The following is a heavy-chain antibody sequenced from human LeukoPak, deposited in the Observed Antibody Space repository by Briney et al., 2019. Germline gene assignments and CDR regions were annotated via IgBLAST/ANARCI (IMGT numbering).Heavy chain of an antibody. CDR2: IYPRGST. CDR1: GGSISRYY. J-gene: IGHJ3*02. Sequence: PSETLSLTCTVSGGSISRYYWSWIRQPAGKGLEWIGRIYPRGSTNDNPSLKTRVTMSVDTPKNQFSLKLTSVTAADTAVYYCARGRYCSADICSGGDAFDIWGQGTMVSVSS. D-gene: IGHD2-15*01. V-gene: IGHV4-4*07. CDR3: ARGRYCSADICSGGDAFDI.